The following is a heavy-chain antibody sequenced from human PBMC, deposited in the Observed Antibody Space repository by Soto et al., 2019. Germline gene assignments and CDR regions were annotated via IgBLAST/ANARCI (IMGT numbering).Heavy chain of an antibody. V-gene: IGHV4-34*01. CDR2: INHSGST. D-gene: IGHD5-12*01. CDR3: AREGIVATSDY. J-gene: IGHJ4*02. CDR1: GGSFSGYY. Sequence: PSETLSLTCAVYGGSFSGYYWSWIRQPPGKGLEWIGEINHSGSTNYNPSLKSRVTISVDTSKNQFSLKLSSVTAADTAVYYCAREGIVATSDYWGQGTLVTVSX.